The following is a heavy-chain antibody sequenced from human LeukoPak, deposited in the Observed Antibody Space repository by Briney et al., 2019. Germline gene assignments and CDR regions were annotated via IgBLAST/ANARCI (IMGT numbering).Heavy chain of an antibody. CDR3: ARGDSSGYIYYYYGMDV. J-gene: IGHJ6*02. Sequence: GGSLRLSCAASGFTFSSYSMNWVRQAPGKGLEWVSSISSSSSYIYYADSVKGRFTISRDNAKNSLYLQMNSLRAEDTAVYYCARGDSSGYIYYYYGMDVWGQGTTVTVSS. V-gene: IGHV3-21*01. CDR2: ISSSSSYI. CDR1: GFTFSSYS. D-gene: IGHD3-22*01.